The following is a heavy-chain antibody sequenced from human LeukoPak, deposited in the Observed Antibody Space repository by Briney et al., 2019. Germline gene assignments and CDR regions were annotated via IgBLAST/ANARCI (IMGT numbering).Heavy chain of an antibody. V-gene: IGHV4-34*01. CDR1: GGSFSGYY. Sequence: SETLSLTCAVYGGSFSGYYWSWIRQPPGKGLEWIGEINHSGSTNYNPSLKSRVTISVDTSKNQFSLKLSSVTAADTAVYYCARQRHYYDSSGYAFDIWGQGTMVTVSS. D-gene: IGHD3-22*01. CDR3: ARQRHYYDSSGYAFDI. CDR2: INHSGST. J-gene: IGHJ3*02.